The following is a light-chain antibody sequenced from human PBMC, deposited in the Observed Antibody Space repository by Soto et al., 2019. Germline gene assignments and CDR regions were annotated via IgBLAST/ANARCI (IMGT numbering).Light chain of an antibody. CDR2: SAS. CDR3: QQGDGYPFT. V-gene: IGKV1-39*01. J-gene: IGKJ3*01. Sequence: DIQMTQSPSSLSASVGDTVTISCRASQSISDHLNWYEQKSGKAPKVLIYSASRLHSGVASRFSGSGSGTDFTLTISSLEPGDSGTYFCQQGDGYPFTFGPWTKVD. CDR1: QSISDH.